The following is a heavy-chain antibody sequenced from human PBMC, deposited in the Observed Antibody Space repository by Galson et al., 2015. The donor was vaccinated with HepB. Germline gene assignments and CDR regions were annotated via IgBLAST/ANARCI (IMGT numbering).Heavy chain of an antibody. CDR1: GYTLTELS. D-gene: IGHD1-26*01. CDR3: ATGGGSYPLENY. Sequence: SVKVSCKVSGYTLTELSMHWVRQTPGKGFEWMGGFDPEDGETIYAQKFQGRVTMTEDTSTDTAYMELSSLRSEDTAVYYCATGGGSYPLENYWGQGTLVTVSS. V-gene: IGHV1-24*01. CDR2: FDPEDGET. J-gene: IGHJ4*02.